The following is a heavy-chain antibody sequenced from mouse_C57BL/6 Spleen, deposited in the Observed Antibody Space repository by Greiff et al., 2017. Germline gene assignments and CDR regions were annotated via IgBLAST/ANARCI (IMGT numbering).Heavy chain of an antibody. CDR3: ARMTTVVSWYFDG. V-gene: IGHV5-17*01. CDR2: ISSGSSTI. D-gene: IGHD1-1*01. J-gene: IGHJ1*03. CDR1: GFTFSDYG. Sequence: EVKLVESGGGLVKPGGSLKLSCAASGFTFSDYGMHWVRQAPEKGLEWVAYISSGSSTIYYADTVKGRFTISRDNAKNTLFLQMNSLRSEDTAMYYCARMTTVVSWYFDGWGTGATVTVSS.